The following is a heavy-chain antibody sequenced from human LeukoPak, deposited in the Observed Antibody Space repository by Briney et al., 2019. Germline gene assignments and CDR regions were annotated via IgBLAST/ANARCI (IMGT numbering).Heavy chain of an antibody. D-gene: IGHD2-21*01. J-gene: IGHJ4*02. Sequence: PGGSLRLSCTASGFTFSSYAMNWVRQAPGKELEWVSGFSGSGGSTHYADSVKGRFTISRDNSKNTLYMQMNSLRAEDTAVYYCAKADGIRVFPYWGQGTLVTVSS. V-gene: IGHV3-23*01. CDR3: AKADGIRVFPY. CDR2: FSGSGGST. CDR1: GFTFSSYA.